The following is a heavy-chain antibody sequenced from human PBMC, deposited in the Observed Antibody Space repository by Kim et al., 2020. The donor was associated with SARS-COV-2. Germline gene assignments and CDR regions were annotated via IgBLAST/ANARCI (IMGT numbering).Heavy chain of an antibody. J-gene: IGHJ5*02. Sequence: SETLSLTCTVSGGSISSSSYYWGWIRQPPGKGREWIGSIYYSGSTYYNPSLKSRVTISVDTSKNQFSLKRSSVTAADTAVYYCARQVAAAGKATWFDPWGQGTLVTVSS. D-gene: IGHD6-13*01. V-gene: IGHV4-39*01. CDR3: ARQVAAAGKATWFDP. CDR2: IYYSGST. CDR1: GGSISSSSYY.